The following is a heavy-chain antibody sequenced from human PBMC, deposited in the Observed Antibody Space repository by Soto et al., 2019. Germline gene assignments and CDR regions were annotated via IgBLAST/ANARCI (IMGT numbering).Heavy chain of an antibody. J-gene: IGHJ6*03. CDR1: GLTFSNYA. CDR3: AKGGGVSYYYYMDV. V-gene: IGHV3-23*01. CDR2: ISGSGGGS. Sequence: GGSLRLSCTTSGLTFSNYAMSWVRQAPGKGLEWVSAISGSGGGSYYADSVKGRFTISRDNSKNTLYLQMNSLRAEDTALYYCAKGGGVSYYYYMDVWGKGTTVTVS. D-gene: IGHD2-8*02.